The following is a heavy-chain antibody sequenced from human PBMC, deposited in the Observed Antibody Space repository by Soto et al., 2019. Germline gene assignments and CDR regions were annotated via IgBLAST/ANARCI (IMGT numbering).Heavy chain of an antibody. CDR1: GFTFSSYG. CDR3: ARTNEQTYCSGGSCYLYYFDY. V-gene: IGHV3-33*01. D-gene: IGHD2-15*01. CDR2: IWYDGSNK. Sequence: GGSLRLSCVASGFTFSSYGMHWVRQAPGKGLEWVAVIWYDGSNKYYADSVKGRFTISRDNSRNTLYLQMNSLRAEDTAVYYCARTNEQTYCSGGSCYLYYFDYWGQGTLVTVSS. J-gene: IGHJ4*02.